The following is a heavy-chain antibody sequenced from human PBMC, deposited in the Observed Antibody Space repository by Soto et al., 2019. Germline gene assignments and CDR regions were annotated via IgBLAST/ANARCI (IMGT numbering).Heavy chain of an antibody. J-gene: IGHJ6*02. CDR2: ISSSSSYI. CDR1: GFTFSSYS. V-gene: IGHV3-21*01. CDR3: ARTLRASRAYYYYGMDV. Sequence: GGSLRLSCAASGFTFSSYSMNWVRQAPGKGLEWVSSISSSSSYIYYADSVKGRFTISRDNAKNSLYLQMNSLRAEDTAVYYCARTLRASRAYYYYGMDVWGQGTTVTVS.